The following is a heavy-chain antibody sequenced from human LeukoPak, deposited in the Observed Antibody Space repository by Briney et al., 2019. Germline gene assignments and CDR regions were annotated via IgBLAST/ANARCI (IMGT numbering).Heavy chain of an antibody. Sequence: PGGSLRLSCAASGFTFSDYAMHWVRQAPGKGLEWVALISSDGINKYYADSVKGRFTISRDNFKNTLYLQMISLRPEDTAFYYCARDVSGWYYFDYWGQGTLVTVSS. V-gene: IGHV3-30-3*01. D-gene: IGHD6-19*01. CDR1: GFTFSDYA. J-gene: IGHJ4*02. CDR2: ISSDGINK. CDR3: ARDVSGWYYFDY.